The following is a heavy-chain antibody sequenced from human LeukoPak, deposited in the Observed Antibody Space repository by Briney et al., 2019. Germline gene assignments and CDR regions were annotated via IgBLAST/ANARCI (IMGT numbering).Heavy chain of an antibody. J-gene: IGHJ4*02. V-gene: IGHV3-9*01. Sequence: GRSLRLSCAASGFIFDDFSMFWVRQAPGKGLEWVSSITWHGRSTAYADSVRGRFSISRDNARNSLYLQMYSLRPEDTAFYYCTKATTRRVPAARIDSWGQGTLVTVSS. CDR2: ITWHGRST. CDR3: TKATTRRVPAARIDS. D-gene: IGHD6-13*01. CDR1: GFIFDDFS.